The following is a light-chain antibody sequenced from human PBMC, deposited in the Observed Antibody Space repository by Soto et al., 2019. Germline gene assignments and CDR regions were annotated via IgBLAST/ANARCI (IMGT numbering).Light chain of an antibody. J-gene: IGKJ1*01. V-gene: IGKV3-20*01. CDR3: QQHGSSLPT. Sequence: EIVLTQSPGTLSLSPGERATLSCRASQSVSSSYLAWYQQKPGQAPRLLFYGASRRATGIPDRFSGRGSGADFSLTISRLDPEGLAVYYCQQHGSSLPTFSQGTQWESK. CDR2: GAS. CDR1: QSVSSSY.